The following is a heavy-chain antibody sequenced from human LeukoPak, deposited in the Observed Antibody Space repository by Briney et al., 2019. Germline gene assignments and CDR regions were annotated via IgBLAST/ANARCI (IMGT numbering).Heavy chain of an antibody. CDR2: ISYDGSNK. CDR3: ARGREYFDY. CDR1: GFTFSSYA. J-gene: IGHJ4*02. Sequence: GGSLRLSCAASGFTFSSYAMHWVRQAPGKGLEWVAVISYDGSNKYYADSVKGRFTISRDNSKNTLYLQMNSLRAEDTAVYYCARGREYFDYWGQGTLVTVSS. V-gene: IGHV3-30*04. D-gene: IGHD1-26*01.